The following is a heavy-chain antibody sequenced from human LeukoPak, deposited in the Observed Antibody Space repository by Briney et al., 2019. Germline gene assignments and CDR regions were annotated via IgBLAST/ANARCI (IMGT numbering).Heavy chain of an antibody. V-gene: IGHV4-31*03. Sequence: PSETLSLTCTVSGGSISSGGYNWSWIRQHPGKGLEWIGYIYYSGSTYYNPSLKSRVTISVDTSKNQFSLKLSSVTAADTAVYYCARVIDDFWSGYYRNWFDPWGQGTLVTVSS. CDR1: GGSISSGGYN. CDR3: ARVIDDFWSGYYRNWFDP. J-gene: IGHJ5*02. CDR2: IYYSGST. D-gene: IGHD3-3*01.